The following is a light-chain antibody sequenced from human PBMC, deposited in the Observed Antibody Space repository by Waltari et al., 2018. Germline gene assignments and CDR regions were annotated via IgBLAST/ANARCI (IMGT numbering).Light chain of an antibody. CDR1: QNIDRY. J-gene: IGKJ2*01. V-gene: IGKV1-39*01. CDR2: AAS. CDR3: MQALQTPYT. Sequence: DIHMTQSPSSLSASVGDTVTITCRASQNIDRYLNWYHQRPGNAPKLLIYAASTLQSGVPSRFSGSGSGTDFTLKISRVEAEDVGVYYCMQALQTPYTFGQGTKLEIK.